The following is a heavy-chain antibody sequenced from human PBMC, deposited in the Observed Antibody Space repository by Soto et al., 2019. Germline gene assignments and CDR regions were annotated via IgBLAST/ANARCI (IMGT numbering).Heavy chain of an antibody. D-gene: IGHD6-13*01. CDR1: GYTFTANG. J-gene: IGHJ4*02. Sequence: VQLVQSGAEVKELGPSVKASCKAPGYTFTANGISWVAQARGQGLEWMGWISVFKGNTNYAQKLQGRVTMTTDTSTRTAYMELRSLRSDDTAVYYCARGGSSRYGVDSWGQGTLVTVSS. CDR3: ARGGSSRYGVDS. CDR2: ISVFKGNT. V-gene: IGHV1-18*01.